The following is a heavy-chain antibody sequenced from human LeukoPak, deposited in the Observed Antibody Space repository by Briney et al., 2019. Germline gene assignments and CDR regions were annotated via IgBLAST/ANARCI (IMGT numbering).Heavy chain of an antibody. V-gene: IGHV3-73*01. CDR1: GFTFSGSA. Sequence: GGSLRLSCAASGFTFSGSAMHWVRQASGKGLEWVGRIRSKANSYATAYAASVKGRFTISRDDSKNTAYLQMNSLKTEDTAVYYCTRLGISGSSVDYWGQGTLVTVSS. CDR2: IRSKANSYAT. D-gene: IGHD1-26*01. CDR3: TRLGISGSSVDY. J-gene: IGHJ4*02.